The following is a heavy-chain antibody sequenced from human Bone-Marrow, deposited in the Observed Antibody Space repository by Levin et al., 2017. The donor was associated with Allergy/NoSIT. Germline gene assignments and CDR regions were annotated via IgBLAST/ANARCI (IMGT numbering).Heavy chain of an antibody. J-gene: IGHJ3*01. V-gene: IGHV4-31*03. D-gene: IGHD3-16*01. CDR3: ARESYDYIWGSSFDF. CDR1: GGSISRGGHY. CDR2: VYDGGRT. Sequence: SQTLSLTCTVSGGSISRGGHYWNWIRQHPGKGLEWIGYVYDGGRTYYNPSLKSRLTISMDTSKNQFSLKLTSVTAADTAVYYCARESYDYIWGSSFDFWGQGTMVIVSS.